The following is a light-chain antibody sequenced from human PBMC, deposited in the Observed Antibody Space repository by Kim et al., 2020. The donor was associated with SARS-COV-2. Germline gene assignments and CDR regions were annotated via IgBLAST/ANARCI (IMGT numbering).Light chain of an antibody. CDR2: VTT. J-gene: IGLJ3*02. Sequence: GQRVTISGTGSSSNIGAGYDVHWYQQLPGTAPKLVIHVTTNRPSGVPDRFSGSKSGTSASLAITGLQAEDEADYYCQSYDSSLSVVFGGGTQLTVL. CDR1: SSNIGAGYD. V-gene: IGLV1-40*01. CDR3: QSYDSSLSVV.